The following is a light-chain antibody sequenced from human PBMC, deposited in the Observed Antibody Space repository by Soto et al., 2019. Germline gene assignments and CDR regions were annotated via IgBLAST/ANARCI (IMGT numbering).Light chain of an antibody. V-gene: IGKV1-5*01. CDR3: QQYSTYSGA. CDR2: DAS. Sequence: DIQMTQSPSTLSASVGDRITINCRASQSISSWLAWYQQKPGKAPKVLIYDASRLESGVPSRFSGSASGTEFTLTISSLQPDDFATYYCQQYSTYSGAFGQGTKV. CDR1: QSISSW. J-gene: IGKJ1*01.